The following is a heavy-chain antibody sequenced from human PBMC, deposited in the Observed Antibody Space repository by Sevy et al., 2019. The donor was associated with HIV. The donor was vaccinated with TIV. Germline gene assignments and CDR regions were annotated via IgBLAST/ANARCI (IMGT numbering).Heavy chain of an antibody. J-gene: IGHJ6*02. CDR1: GFTFSNYG. D-gene: IGHD2-2*01. Sequence: GGSLRLSCAASGFTFSNYGIHWVRQAPGKGLEWVAVTWYDGNNKNYTDSVKGRFTISRDNSKKTLYLQVNSLRAEDTAVYYCARGPLRYCSSTSCYEGDYYYYGMDVWDQGTTVTVSS. V-gene: IGHV3-33*01. CDR2: TWYDGNNK. CDR3: ARGPLRYCSSTSCYEGDYYYYGMDV.